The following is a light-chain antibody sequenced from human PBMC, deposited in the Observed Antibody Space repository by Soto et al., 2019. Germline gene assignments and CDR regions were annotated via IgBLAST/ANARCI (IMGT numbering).Light chain of an antibody. V-gene: IGKV3-20*01. CDR1: QGVSRY. J-gene: IGKJ1*01. CDR3: QQYGKLPRT. CDR2: GAS. Sequence: EIVLTQSPATLSLSPGERATLSCRASQGVSRYLAWYQQKPGQAPRLLIFGASRRATGIPDRFSGSGSGTNFTLTISRLEPEDFAVYYCQQYGKLPRTFGQGTKVDIK.